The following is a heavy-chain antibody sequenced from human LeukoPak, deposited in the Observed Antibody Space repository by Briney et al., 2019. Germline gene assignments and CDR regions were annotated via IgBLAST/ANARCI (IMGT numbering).Heavy chain of an antibody. CDR1: GYSISSGYY. CDR2: IYYSGST. Sequence: SSETLSLTCTVSGYSISSGYYWSWIRQPPGKGLEWIGYIYYSGSTNYNPSLKSRVTISVDTSKNQFSLKLNSVTAADTAVYYCARATAGIDYWGQGTLVTVSS. V-gene: IGHV4-61*01. D-gene: IGHD6-13*01. CDR3: ARATAGIDY. J-gene: IGHJ4*02.